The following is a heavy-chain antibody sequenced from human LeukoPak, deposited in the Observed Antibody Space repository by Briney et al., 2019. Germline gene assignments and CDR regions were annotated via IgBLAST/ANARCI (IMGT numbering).Heavy chain of an antibody. V-gene: IGHV1-69*13. Sequence: SVKVSCKASGGTFSSYAISWVRQAPGQGLEWMGGIIPIFGTANYAQKFQGKVTITADESTSTAYMELSSLRSEDTAVYYCARAVIAAAGFDYWGQGTLVTVSS. CDR1: GGTFSSYA. J-gene: IGHJ4*02. CDR3: ARAVIAAAGFDY. CDR2: IIPIFGTA. D-gene: IGHD6-13*01.